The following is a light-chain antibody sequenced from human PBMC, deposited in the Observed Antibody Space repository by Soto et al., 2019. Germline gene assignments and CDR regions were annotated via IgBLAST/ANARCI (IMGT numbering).Light chain of an antibody. CDR3: QQRSDWPPSLT. Sequence: EIVLTQSPATLSLSPGERATLSCRASQSVTKSLAWYQQKPGQAPRLLIFATSHRATDIPTRFSGSGSEPDFTLTISSLEPEDFAVYYCQQRSDWPPSLTFGGGTKVEIK. V-gene: IGKV3-11*01. J-gene: IGKJ4*01. CDR2: ATS. CDR1: QSVTKS.